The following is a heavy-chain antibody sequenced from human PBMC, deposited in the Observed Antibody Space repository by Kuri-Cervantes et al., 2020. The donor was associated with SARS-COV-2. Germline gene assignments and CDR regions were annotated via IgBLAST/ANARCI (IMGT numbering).Heavy chain of an antibody. J-gene: IGHJ6*02. D-gene: IGHD3-3*01. V-gene: IGHV3-30-3*01. CDR2: ISYDGSNK. Sequence: GGSLRLSCAASGFTISSFAMHWVRKAPGKGLEWEAVISYDGSNKYYADSVKGRFTITRDNSKNTLYLQMHSLRAEDTAVYYCARGYTPYYDFWSGYIYYYGMDVWGQGTTVTVSS. CDR1: GFTISSFA. CDR3: ARGYTPYYDFWSGYIYYYGMDV.